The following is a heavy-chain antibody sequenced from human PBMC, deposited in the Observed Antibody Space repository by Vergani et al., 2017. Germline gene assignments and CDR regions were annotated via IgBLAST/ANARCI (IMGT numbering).Heavy chain of an antibody. CDR2: IYTSGST. CDR3: ARLWQWLIPYYYYGMDV. CDR1: GGSISSGSYY. J-gene: IGHJ6*02. V-gene: IGHV4-61*02. Sequence: QVQLQESGPGLVKPSQTLSLTCTVSGGSISSGSYYWSWIRQPAGKGLEWIGRIYTSGSTNYNPSLKSRVTISVDTSKNQFSLKLSSVTAADTAVYYCARLWQWLIPYYYYGMDVWGQGTTVTVSS. D-gene: IGHD6-19*01.